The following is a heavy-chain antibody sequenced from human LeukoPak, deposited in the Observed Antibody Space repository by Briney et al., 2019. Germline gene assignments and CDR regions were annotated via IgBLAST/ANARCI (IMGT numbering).Heavy chain of an antibody. J-gene: IGHJ5*02. D-gene: IGHD3-22*01. CDR1: GFTFRSYA. CDR3: AKGVEIVLVPDGWFDP. Sequence: GGSLRLSCAASGFTFRSYAMSWVRQAPGKGLVWVSGISGSGGTTYYADSVKGRFTISRDNSKNTLYLQMNSLRAEDTAVYYCAKGVEIVLVPDGWFDPWGQGTLVTVSS. CDR2: ISGSGGTT. V-gene: IGHV3-23*01.